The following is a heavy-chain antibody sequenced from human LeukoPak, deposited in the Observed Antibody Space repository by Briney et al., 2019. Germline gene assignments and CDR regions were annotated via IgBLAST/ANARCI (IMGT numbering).Heavy chain of an antibody. CDR3: AKDWGYYGSGSYYGLDAFDI. D-gene: IGHD3-10*01. Sequence: GGSLRLSCAASGFTFSSYAMSWVRQAPGKGLEWVSAISGSGGSTYYADSVKGRFTISRDNSKNTLYLQMNSLRAEDTAAYYCAKDWGYYGSGSYYGLDAFDIWGQGTMVTVSS. J-gene: IGHJ3*02. V-gene: IGHV3-23*01. CDR1: GFTFSSYA. CDR2: ISGSGGST.